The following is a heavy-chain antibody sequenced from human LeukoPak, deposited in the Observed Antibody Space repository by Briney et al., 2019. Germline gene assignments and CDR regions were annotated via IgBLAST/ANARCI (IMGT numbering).Heavy chain of an antibody. V-gene: IGHV3-53*01. CDR1: GFTVSSNY. J-gene: IGHJ4*02. CDR3: AKGLGYYGSGSSHYFDY. CDR2: IYSGGST. Sequence: GGSLRLSCAASGFTVSSNYMSWVRQAPGKGLEWVSVIYSGGSTYYADSVKGRFTISRDNSKNTLYLQMNSLRAEDTAVYYCAKGLGYYGSGSSHYFDYWGQGTLVTVSS. D-gene: IGHD3-10*01.